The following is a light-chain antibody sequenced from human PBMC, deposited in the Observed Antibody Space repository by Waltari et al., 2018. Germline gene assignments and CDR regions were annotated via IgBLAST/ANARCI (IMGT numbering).Light chain of an antibody. CDR2: WAS. Sequence: DIVTPQSPDSLSVSLGERAINTCKSSHSLLSNCHNKNYLSWYQQKPDQPPKPLIYWASTRQSGVPDRFSGSGSDTNFTLTISSLQREDVAGYYCQQCYSTPLSCGGGTKVEI. V-gene: IGKV4-1*01. CDR3: QQCYSTPLS. CDR1: HSLLSNCHNKNY. J-gene: IGKJ4*01.